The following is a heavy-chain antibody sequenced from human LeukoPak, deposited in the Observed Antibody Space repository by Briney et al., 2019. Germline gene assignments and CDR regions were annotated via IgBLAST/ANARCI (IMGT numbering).Heavy chain of an antibody. CDR3: ARHGGSLGYFDY. Sequence: SETLSLICSVSGGSISTYYWSWIRQTPGKGLEWIGYVYYSGTTNYNPSLKGRVTISSDTSKNQFSLNLRSVNVADTAIYYCARHGGSLGYFDYWGQGTLVTVSS. D-gene: IGHD1-26*01. J-gene: IGHJ4*02. CDR1: GGSISTYY. CDR2: VYYSGTT. V-gene: IGHV4-59*08.